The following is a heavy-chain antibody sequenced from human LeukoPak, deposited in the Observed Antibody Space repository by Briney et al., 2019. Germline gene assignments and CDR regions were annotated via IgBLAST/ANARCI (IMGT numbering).Heavy chain of an antibody. CDR2: IRSKAYGGTT. CDR3: TRVRIGWFDP. V-gene: IGHV3-49*04. D-gene: IGHD2-15*01. Sequence: GRSLRLSCTASGFTFGDHAMSWVRQAPGKGLEWVGFIRSKAYGGTTEYAASVKGRFTISRDDSKSIAYPQMNSLKTEGTAVYYCTRVRIGWFDPWGQGTLVTVSS. J-gene: IGHJ5*02. CDR1: GFTFGDHA.